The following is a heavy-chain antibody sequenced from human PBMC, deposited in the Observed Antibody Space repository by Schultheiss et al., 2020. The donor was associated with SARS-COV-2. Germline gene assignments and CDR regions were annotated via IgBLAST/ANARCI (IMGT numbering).Heavy chain of an antibody. CDR3: ARGGDGVVVITSYYGMDV. CDR2: ISSSSSYI. V-gene: IGHV3-21*04. CDR1: GFTFSDNA. Sequence: GGSLRLSCEGAGFTFSDNAMSWVRQAPGKGLEWVSSISSSSSYIYYADSVKGRFTISRDNSKNTLYLQMNSLRAEDTAVYYCARGGDGVVVITSYYGMDVWGQGTTVTVSS. D-gene: IGHD3-22*01. J-gene: IGHJ6*02.